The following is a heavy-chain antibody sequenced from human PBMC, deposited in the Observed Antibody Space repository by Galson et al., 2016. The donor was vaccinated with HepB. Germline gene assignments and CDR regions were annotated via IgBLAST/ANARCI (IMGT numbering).Heavy chain of an antibody. CDR3: ARVFWPPHRDRYYYGMDV. CDR2: IYPGDSDT. Sequence: GAEVKQPGESLKISCTTSGYNFNIYWIAWVRPMPGTGPERMGIIYPGDSDTRYSPSFQGQVTISADKSISTAYLQWSSLKASDTAMFYCARVFWPPHRDRYYYGMDVWGQGTTVTVSS. J-gene: IGHJ6*02. D-gene: IGHD3-3*01. V-gene: IGHV5-51*01. CDR1: GYNFNIYW.